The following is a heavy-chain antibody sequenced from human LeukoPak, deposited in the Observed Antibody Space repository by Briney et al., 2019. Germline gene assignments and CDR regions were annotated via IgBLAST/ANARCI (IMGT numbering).Heavy chain of an antibody. CDR1: GFTFSSYG. J-gene: IGHJ5*02. Sequence: GGSLRLSSAASGFTFSSYGMHWVRQPPGEGLEWVAFIRSDGSDKYYADSVKGRFTISRDNSKNTLYLQMNSLRAEDTAVYYCAKPSSITIFGVGYNYFDPWGQGTLVSVSS. D-gene: IGHD3-3*01. V-gene: IGHV3-30*02. CDR2: IRSDGSDK. CDR3: AKPSSITIFGVGYNYFDP.